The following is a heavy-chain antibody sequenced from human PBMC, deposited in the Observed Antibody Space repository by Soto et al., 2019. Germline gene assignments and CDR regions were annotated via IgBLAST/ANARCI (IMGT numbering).Heavy chain of an antibody. CDR1: GFTFSSYG. V-gene: IGHV3-33*01. J-gene: IGHJ6*02. Sequence: GGSLRLSCAASGFTFSSYGMHWVRQAPGKGLEWVAVIWYDGSNKYYADSVKGRFTISRDNSKNTLYLQMNSLRAEDTAVYYCASIVGAPGEVDYYYGMDVWGQGTTVTVSS. D-gene: IGHD1-26*01. CDR3: ASIVGAPGEVDYYYGMDV. CDR2: IWYDGSNK.